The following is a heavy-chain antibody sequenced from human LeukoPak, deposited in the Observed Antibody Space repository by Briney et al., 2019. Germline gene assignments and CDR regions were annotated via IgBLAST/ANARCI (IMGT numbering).Heavy chain of an antibody. Sequence: SETLSLTCTVSGGSISSYYWSWIRQPPGKGLEWIGYIYYSGSTNYNPSLKSRVTISVDTSKNQYSLKLSSVTAADTAVYYCARDLDYWGQGTLVTVSS. CDR3: ARDLDY. CDR1: GGSISSYY. J-gene: IGHJ4*02. V-gene: IGHV4-59*01. CDR2: IYYSGST.